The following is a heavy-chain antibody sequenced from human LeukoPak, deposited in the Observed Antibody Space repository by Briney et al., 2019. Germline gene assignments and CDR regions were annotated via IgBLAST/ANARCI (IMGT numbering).Heavy chain of an antibody. V-gene: IGHV3-33*01. Sequence: HPGRSLRLSCAASGFTFSSYGMHWVRQAPGKGLEGVAVIWYDGSNKYYADSVKGRFTISRDNSKNTLYLQMNSLRAEDTAVYYCARDAQYYDFWSGYPRAGYYYYGMDVWGQGTTVTVSS. CDR2: IWYDGSNK. CDR3: ARDAQYYDFWSGYPRAGYYYYGMDV. J-gene: IGHJ6*02. D-gene: IGHD3-3*01. CDR1: GFTFSSYG.